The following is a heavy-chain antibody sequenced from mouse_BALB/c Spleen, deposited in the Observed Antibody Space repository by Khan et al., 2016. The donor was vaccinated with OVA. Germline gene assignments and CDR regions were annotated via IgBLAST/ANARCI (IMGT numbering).Heavy chain of an antibody. CDR3: ARSTYRYAFAY. J-gene: IGHJ3*01. CDR2: MIFSGNT. D-gene: IGHD2-14*01. CDR1: GDSITSGY. V-gene: IGHV3-8*02. Sequence: EVQLQESGPSLVKPSQTLSLTCSVTGDSITSGYWSWIRKFPGNKLEYMGYMIFSGNTYYNHSLKSRISITRHTSKNQYSLQLNSLTHEDTATSYCARSTYRYAFAYWGQWTLVTVSA.